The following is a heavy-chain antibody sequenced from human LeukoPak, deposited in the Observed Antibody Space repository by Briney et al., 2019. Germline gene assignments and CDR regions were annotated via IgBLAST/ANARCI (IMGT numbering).Heavy chain of an antibody. D-gene: IGHD5-12*01. J-gene: IGHJ6*02. V-gene: IGHV1-69*13. CDR2: IIPIFGTA. CDR3: ARDRIVATITGMDV. Sequence: ASVKVSCKASGGTFSSYAISWVRQAPGQGLEWMGGIIPIFGTANYAQKFQGRVTITADESTSTAYTELSSLRSEDTAVYYCARDRIVATITGMDVWGQGTTVTVSS. CDR1: GGTFSSYA.